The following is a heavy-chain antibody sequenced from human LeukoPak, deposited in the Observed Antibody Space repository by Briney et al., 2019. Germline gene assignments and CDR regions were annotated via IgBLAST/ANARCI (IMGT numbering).Heavy chain of an antibody. V-gene: IGHV4-34*01. CDR1: GGSFSGYH. D-gene: IGHD3-22*01. CDR2: INHSESP. CDR3: ARGQAVVASEGFDS. Sequence: SETLSLTCAVYGGSFSGYHRSWIRQPPGKGLEWIGEINHSESPNFNPSLKSRVTISVDTSKNQFSLKVSSVTAADTAVYYCARGQAVVASEGFDSWGQGTLVTVSS. J-gene: IGHJ4*02.